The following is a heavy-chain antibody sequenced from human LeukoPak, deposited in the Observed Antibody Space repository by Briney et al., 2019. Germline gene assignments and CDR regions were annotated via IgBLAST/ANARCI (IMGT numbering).Heavy chain of an antibody. CDR3: AKPLSGWDAFDI. D-gene: IGHD3-22*01. CDR2: ISSSSSYI. J-gene: IGHJ3*02. Sequence: PGGSLRLSCAASGFTFSSYSMNWVRQAPGKGLEWVSSISSSSSYIYYADSVKGRFTISRDNAKNSLYLQMNSLRAEDTAVYYCAKPLSGWDAFDIWGQGTVVTVSS. V-gene: IGHV3-21*04. CDR1: GFTFSSYS.